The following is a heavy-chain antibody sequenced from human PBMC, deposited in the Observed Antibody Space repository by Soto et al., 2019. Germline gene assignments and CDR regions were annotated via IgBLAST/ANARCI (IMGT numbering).Heavy chain of an antibody. CDR2: INPDSGAT. CDR1: GYSFTGYY. Sequence: HEHLVQSGAEVKRPGASLKVSCKASGYSFTGYYIHWVRQAPGQGLEWMGWINPDSGATNYAQNFQGRAPLPSDTSITTASMDLTSLTSDDTAVYYCARGDYGTGGYPFPYFDYWGQGTLVIVSS. J-gene: IGHJ4*02. V-gene: IGHV1-2*02. CDR3: ARGDYGTGGYPFPYFDY. D-gene: IGHD2-8*02.